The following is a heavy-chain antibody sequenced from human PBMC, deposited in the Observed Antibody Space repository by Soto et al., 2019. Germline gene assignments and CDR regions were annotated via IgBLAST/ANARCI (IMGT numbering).Heavy chain of an antibody. Sequence: EVQLLESGGGLVQPGGSLRLSCAASGFIFSNYAMTWVRQAPGKGLEWVSTVSGSGDSTYSADSVKGRFTFSRDNSKNTLYVQMNSLRAEDTAVYYCAKSSGDYRDYYYYYMDVWGKGTTVTVSS. CDR2: VSGSGDST. CDR3: AKSSGDYRDYYYYYMDV. J-gene: IGHJ6*03. D-gene: IGHD4-17*01. V-gene: IGHV3-23*01. CDR1: GFIFSNYA.